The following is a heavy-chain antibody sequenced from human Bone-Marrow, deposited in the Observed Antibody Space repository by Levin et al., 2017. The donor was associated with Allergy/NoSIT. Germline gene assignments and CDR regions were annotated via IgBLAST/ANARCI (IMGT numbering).Heavy chain of an antibody. D-gene: IGHD6-19*01. Sequence: SCAASGFSFDNYYMTWVRQAPGKGLECISYISSAATTIQYTDSVRGRFTISRDNAAKLVFLQMNRLRVEDTAVYYCVRRGISVAGAFDSWGQGTLVTVSP. CDR3: VRRGISVAGAFDS. V-gene: IGHV3-11*01. J-gene: IGHJ4*02. CDR2: ISSAATTI. CDR1: GFSFDNYY.